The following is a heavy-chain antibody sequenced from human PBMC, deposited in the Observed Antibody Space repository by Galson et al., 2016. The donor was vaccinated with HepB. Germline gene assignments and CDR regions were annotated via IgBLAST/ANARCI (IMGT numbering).Heavy chain of an antibody. Sequence: PALVKPTQTLTLTCTFSGFSLSTSGVGVAWIRQPPRKALEWLALIYWDDSKRYSPSLKSRLTITKDTSKNQVVLKMTNMDPVDTAAYYCAHRFRFCDSSPFDYWGQGILVTVSS. CDR2: IYWDDSK. J-gene: IGHJ4*02. CDR3: AHRFRFCDSSPFDY. CDR1: GFSLSTSGVG. V-gene: IGHV2-5*02. D-gene: IGHD3-22*01.